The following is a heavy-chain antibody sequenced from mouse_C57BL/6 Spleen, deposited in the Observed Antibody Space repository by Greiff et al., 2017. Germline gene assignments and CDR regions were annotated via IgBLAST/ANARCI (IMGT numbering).Heavy chain of an antibody. Sequence: QVQLQQSGAELVMPGASVKLSCKASGYTFTSYWMHWVKQGPGQGLEWIGEIDPSDSYTNYNQKFKGKSTLTVDKSSSTAYMQLSSLTSEDSAVYYCARGGLLPIDYWGQGTTLTVSS. CDR2: IDPSDSYT. CDR3: ARGGLLPIDY. D-gene: IGHD2-3*01. CDR1: GYTFTSYW. V-gene: IGHV1-69*01. J-gene: IGHJ2*01.